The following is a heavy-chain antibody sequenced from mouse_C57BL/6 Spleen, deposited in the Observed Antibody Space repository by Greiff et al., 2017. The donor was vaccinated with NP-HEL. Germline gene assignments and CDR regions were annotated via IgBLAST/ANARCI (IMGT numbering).Heavy chain of an antibody. Sequence: VHLVESGPELVKPGASVKISCKASGYAFSSSWMNWVKQRPGKGLEWIGRIYPGDGDTNYNGKFKGKATLTADKSSSTAYMQLSSLTSEDSAVYFCARGTTDWYFDVWGTGTTVTVSS. CDR1: GYAFSSSW. V-gene: IGHV1-82*01. D-gene: IGHD1-1*01. J-gene: IGHJ1*03. CDR2: IYPGDGDT. CDR3: ARGTTDWYFDV.